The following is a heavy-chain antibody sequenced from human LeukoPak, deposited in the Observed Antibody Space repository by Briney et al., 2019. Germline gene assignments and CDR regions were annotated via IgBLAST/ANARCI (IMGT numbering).Heavy chain of an antibody. V-gene: IGHV5-51*01. Sequence: GESLKISCQGSGHRFNSHWIGWVRQMPGKGLEWMGSVYLDDSDTRYSPSFQGQVTISAAKSISTVYLQWNGLKASDTAMYYCARRYDSSAYYTYWGQGTLVTVSS. CDR3: ARRYDSSAYYTY. CDR1: GHRFNSHW. CDR2: VYLDDSDT. D-gene: IGHD3-22*01. J-gene: IGHJ4*02.